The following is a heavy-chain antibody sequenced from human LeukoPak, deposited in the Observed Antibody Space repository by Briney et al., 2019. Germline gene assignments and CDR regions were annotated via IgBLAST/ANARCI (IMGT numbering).Heavy chain of an antibody. CDR3: AKSQYSRDGGFDY. CDR1: GFTSSNYG. CDR2: ISYDGSNK. V-gene: IGHV3-30*18. J-gene: IGHJ4*02. Sequence: GGSLRLSCAASGFTSSNYGIHWVRQAPGKGLEWVAVISYDGSNKYCADSVKGRFTISRDNSKNTLYLQMNSLRAEDTAVYYCAKSQYSRDGGFDYWGQGTLVTVSS. D-gene: IGHD2-15*01.